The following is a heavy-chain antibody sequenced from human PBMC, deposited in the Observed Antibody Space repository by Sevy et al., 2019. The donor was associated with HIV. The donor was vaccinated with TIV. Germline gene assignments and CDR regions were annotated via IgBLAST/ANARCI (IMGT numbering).Heavy chain of an antibody. CDR1: GFTFNTHA. Sequence: GGSLRLSCAASGFTFNTHAMNWVRQAPGKGLEWVSGISATGGGTYYTASVKGRFTVSRDNSQNTLYLQMNSLRADDTAIYYCAKALNPALESMIEVIFRTLKGFDVWGQGTMVTVSS. D-gene: IGHD3-22*01. V-gene: IGHV3-23*01. CDR2: ISATGGGT. CDR3: AKALNPALESMIEVIFRTLKGFDV. J-gene: IGHJ3*01.